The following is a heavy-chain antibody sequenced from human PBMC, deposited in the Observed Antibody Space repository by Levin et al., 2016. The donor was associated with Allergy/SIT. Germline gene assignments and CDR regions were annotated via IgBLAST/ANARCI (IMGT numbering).Heavy chain of an antibody. D-gene: IGHD2-21*02. CDR1: GFTFSSYG. J-gene: IGHJ2*01. V-gene: IGHV3-33*01. CDR3: ARKGDSSGWYLWYCGGDCYSDVGYFDL. Sequence: GGSLRLSCAAPGFTFSSYGMHWVRQAPGKGLEWVAVIWYDGSNKYYADSVKGRFTISRDNSKNTLYLQMNSLRAEDTAVYYCARKGDSSGWYLWYCGGDCYSDVGYFDLWGRGTLVTVSS. CDR2: IWYDGSNK.